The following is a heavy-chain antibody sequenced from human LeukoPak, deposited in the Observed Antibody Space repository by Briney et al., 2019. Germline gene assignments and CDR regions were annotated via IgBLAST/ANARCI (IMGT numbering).Heavy chain of an antibody. CDR1: GYTFTNSF. D-gene: IGHD3-22*01. CDR2: IRPNSGAT. CDR3: TGDSNGNAPYDP. J-gene: IGHJ5*02. V-gene: IGHV1-2*02. Sequence: ASVTVSCKSSGYTFTNSFIHWLRQAPGQGLEWMGWIRPNSGATNYAHKVQGRVTMTRDTSISTAYMEMSSLKSDDTAVYYCTGDSNGNAPYDPWGPGTLVTVSS.